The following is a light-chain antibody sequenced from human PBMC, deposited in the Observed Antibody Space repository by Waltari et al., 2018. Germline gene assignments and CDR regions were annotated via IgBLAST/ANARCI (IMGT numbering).Light chain of an antibody. V-gene: IGKV1-5*03. Sequence: DIQMTQSPSSLSASVGDRVTITGRASQSISNWLAWYQQQPGKAPILLIYNASILKSEAPSRFSGSGSGTQFTLTSSSLQPGEFANYYCQQYNTYSTFGQGTKLEIK. CDR2: NAS. CDR3: QQYNTYST. J-gene: IGKJ2*01. CDR1: QSISNW.